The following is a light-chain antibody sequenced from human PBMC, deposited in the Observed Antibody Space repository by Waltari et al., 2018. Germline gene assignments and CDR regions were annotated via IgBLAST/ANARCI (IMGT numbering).Light chain of an antibody. J-gene: IGLJ1*01. V-gene: IGLV2-11*01. CDR2: NVN. CDR1: SSNVGGYNY. Sequence: QSALTQPRSVSGSPGQSVTISCTRTSSNVGGYNYVFWYQHRPGKAPKLMIYNVNTRPSGVPDRFSGSKSANTASLTISGLQAEDEADYYCCSYAGGNTYVFGTGTKVTVL. CDR3: CSYAGGNTYV.